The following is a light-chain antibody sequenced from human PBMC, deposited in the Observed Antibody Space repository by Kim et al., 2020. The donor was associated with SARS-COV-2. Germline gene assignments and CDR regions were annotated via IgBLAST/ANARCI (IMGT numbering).Light chain of an antibody. V-gene: IGKV3-20*01. CDR3: QQYGPAIT. Sequence: EIVLTQSPGTLSLSPGERATLSCRASQSVSSRYLAWYQQKPGQAPRLLIDGASSRATGIPDRCSGSGSGTAFTLTISRLEHEDFAVYYWQQYGPAITFGQGTRLEIK. CDR2: GAS. J-gene: IGKJ5*01. CDR1: QSVSSRY.